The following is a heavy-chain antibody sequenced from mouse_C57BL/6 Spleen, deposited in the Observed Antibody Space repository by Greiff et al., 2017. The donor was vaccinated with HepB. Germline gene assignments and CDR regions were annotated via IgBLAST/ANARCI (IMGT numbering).Heavy chain of an antibody. CDR2: ISSGSSTI. D-gene: IGHD1-1*01. Sequence: EVQRVESGGGLVKPGGSLKLSCAASGFTFSDYGMHWVRQAPEKGLEWVAYISSGSSTIYYADTVKGRFTISRDNAKNTLFLQMTSLRSEDTAMYYCARVGYYGSSPWFAYWAKGLWSLSLQ. CDR1: GFTFSDYG. V-gene: IGHV5-17*01. J-gene: IGHJ3*01. CDR3: ARVGYYGSSPWFAY.